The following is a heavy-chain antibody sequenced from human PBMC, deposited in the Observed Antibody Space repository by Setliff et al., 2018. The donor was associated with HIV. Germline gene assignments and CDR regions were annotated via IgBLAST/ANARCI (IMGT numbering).Heavy chain of an antibody. D-gene: IGHD3-3*01. V-gene: IGHV4-28*05. CDR3: ARLGYYNFWSGYWTDY. J-gene: IGHJ4*01. CDR2: IYYSGSI. Sequence: SETLSLTCVVSGYSISSNDWWGWIRQSPGKGLEWIGYIYYSGSIYYNPSLKSRVTISLDISKNQFSLKLNSVTAADTATYYCARLGYYNFWSGYWTDYWGHGTLVTVSS. CDR1: GYSISSNDW.